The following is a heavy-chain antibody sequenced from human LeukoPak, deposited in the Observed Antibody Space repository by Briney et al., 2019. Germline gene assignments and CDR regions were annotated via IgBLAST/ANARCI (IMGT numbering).Heavy chain of an antibody. V-gene: IGHV4-34*01. Sequence: SETLSLTCAVYGGSFSGYYWSWIRQPPGKGLEWIGEINHSGSTNYNPSLKSRVTISVDPSKNQFSLKLSSVTAADTAVYCCARGLGSYDAFDIWGQGTMVTVSS. D-gene: IGHD1-26*01. J-gene: IGHJ3*02. CDR2: INHSGST. CDR3: ARGLGSYDAFDI. CDR1: GGSFSGYY.